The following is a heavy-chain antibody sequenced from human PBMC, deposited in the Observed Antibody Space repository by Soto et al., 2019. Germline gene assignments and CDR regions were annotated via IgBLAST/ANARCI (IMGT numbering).Heavy chain of an antibody. V-gene: IGHV1-18*01. D-gene: IGHD6-19*01. CDR1: GYTFTSYG. CDR2: ISAYNGNT. J-gene: IGHJ4*02. Sequence: QVQLVQSGAEVKKPGASVKVSCKASGYTFTSYGISWARQAPGQGLEWMGWISAYNGNTNYAQKLQGRVTMTTDTSTRTAYMELRSLRSEVTAVYYCARDLSSGFTPFGYWGQGSLVTVSS. CDR3: ARDLSSGFTPFGY.